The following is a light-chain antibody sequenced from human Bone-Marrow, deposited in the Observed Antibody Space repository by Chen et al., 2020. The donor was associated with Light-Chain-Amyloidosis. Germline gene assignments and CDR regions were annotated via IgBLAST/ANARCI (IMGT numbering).Light chain of an antibody. Sequence: QPVLTQPPSVSAPPGQRVTIPCSGSTSNIGNNYLSWYQQLPGTAPKLLIYDNNRRPSGIPDRFSASKSGTSATLGITGLQTEDEADYYCGAWDSSLSAGLFGGGTKLTVL. V-gene: IGLV1-51*01. CDR3: GAWDSSLSAGL. CDR1: TSNIGNNY. J-gene: IGLJ2*01. CDR2: DNN.